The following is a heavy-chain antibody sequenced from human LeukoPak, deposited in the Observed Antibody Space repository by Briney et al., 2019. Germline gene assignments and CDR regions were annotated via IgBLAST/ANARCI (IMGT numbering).Heavy chain of an antibody. Sequence: PSETLSLTRTVSGGSISSYYWSWIRQPPGKGLEWIGYIYYSGSTTYNPSLKSRVSISVDTSKNQFSLRLSSATAADTAVYSCARDKAGYNDYWGQGTLVTVSS. CDR2: IYYSGST. J-gene: IGHJ4*02. CDR3: ARDKAGYNDY. V-gene: IGHV4-59*12. D-gene: IGHD5-24*01. CDR1: GGSISSYY.